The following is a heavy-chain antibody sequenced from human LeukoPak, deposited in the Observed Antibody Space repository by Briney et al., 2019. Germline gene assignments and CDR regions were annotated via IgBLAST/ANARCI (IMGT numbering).Heavy chain of an antibody. Sequence: GGSLRLSCTASGFTFGDYAMSWFRQAPGKGLEWVGFIRSKTDGGTTDYAAPVKGRFTISRDDSKNTLYLQMNSLKTEDTAVYYRTTDKLGLVDYWGQGTLVTVSS. D-gene: IGHD6-6*01. CDR1: GFTFGDYA. CDR3: TTDKLGLVDY. CDR2: IRSKTDGGTT. J-gene: IGHJ4*02. V-gene: IGHV3-49*03.